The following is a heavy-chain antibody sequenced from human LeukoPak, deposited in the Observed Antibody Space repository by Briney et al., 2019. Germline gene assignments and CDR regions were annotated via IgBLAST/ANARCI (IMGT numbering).Heavy chain of an antibody. CDR1: GFTFSDYY. CDR2: ISSSGSTI. J-gene: IGHJ5*02. CDR3: AKDPHLWFGEKEFDP. D-gene: IGHD3-10*01. V-gene: IGHV3-11*01. Sequence: GGSLRLSCAASGFTFSDYYMSWIRQAPGKGLEWVSYISSSGSTIYYADSVKGRFTISRDNAKNSLYLQMNSLRAEDTALYYCAKDPHLWFGEKEFDPWGQGTLVTVSS.